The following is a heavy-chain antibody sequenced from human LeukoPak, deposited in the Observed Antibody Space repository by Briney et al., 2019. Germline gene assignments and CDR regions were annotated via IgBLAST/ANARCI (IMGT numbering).Heavy chain of an antibody. D-gene: IGHD2-2*01. CDR3: ARGACSSTSCLSFYYYYGMDV. J-gene: IGHJ6*02. CDR2: IYSGGST. CDR1: GFTVSSNY. V-gene: IGHV3-66*01. Sequence: GGSLRLSCAASGFTVSSNYMSWVRQAPGKGLEWVSVIYSGGSTYYADSVKGRFTISRDNSKNTLYLQMNSLRAEDTAVYYCARGACSSTSCLSFYYYYGMDVWGQGTTVTVSS.